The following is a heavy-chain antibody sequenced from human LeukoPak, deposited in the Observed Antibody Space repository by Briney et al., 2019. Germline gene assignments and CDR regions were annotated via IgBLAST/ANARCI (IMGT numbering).Heavy chain of an antibody. CDR3: ARDRIRYFDWLDLYYYYYGMDV. Sequence: GSLRLSCAASGFTFSSYGMHWVRQAPGKGLEWVAVIWYDGSNKYYADSVKGRFTISRDNSKNTLYLQMNSLRAEDTAVYYCARDRIRYFDWLDLYYYYYGMDVWGQGTTVTVSS. CDR1: GFTFSSYG. J-gene: IGHJ6*02. V-gene: IGHV3-33*01. D-gene: IGHD3-9*01. CDR2: IWYDGSNK.